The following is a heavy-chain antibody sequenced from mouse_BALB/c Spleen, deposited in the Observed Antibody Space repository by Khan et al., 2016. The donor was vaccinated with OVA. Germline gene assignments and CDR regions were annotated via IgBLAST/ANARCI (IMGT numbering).Heavy chain of an antibody. D-gene: IGHD2-14*01. CDR1: GYTFTNNG. Sequence: QIQLVQSGPELKKPGETVKISCTASGYTFTNNGMNWVKQAPGKGLKWMGWLNTYTGKPTYADDFKGRFAFSLETSASTAYLQINNLKNEDTATYVCARVGYNGTMDYWGQGTSVTVSS. CDR3: ARVGYNGTMDY. V-gene: IGHV9-3-1*01. CDR2: LNTYTGKP. J-gene: IGHJ4*01.